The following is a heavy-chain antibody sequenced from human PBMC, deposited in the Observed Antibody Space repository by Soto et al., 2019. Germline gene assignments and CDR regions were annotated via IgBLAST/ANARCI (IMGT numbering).Heavy chain of an antibody. D-gene: IGHD6-13*01. Sequence: EVQLVESGGGLVKPGGSLRLSCAASGFTFSGYGMNWVRQAPGKGLEWVSSISSSSSYIYYADSVKGRFTISRDNAKNSLYLQMNSLRAEDTAVYYCARDQEQLGYYYYYGMDVWGQGTTVTVSS. CDR2: ISSSSSYI. J-gene: IGHJ6*02. CDR1: GFTFSGYG. CDR3: ARDQEQLGYYYYYGMDV. V-gene: IGHV3-21*01.